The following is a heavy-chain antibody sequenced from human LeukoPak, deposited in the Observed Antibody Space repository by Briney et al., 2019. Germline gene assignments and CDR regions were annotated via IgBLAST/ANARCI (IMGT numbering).Heavy chain of an antibody. Sequence: GASVKVSCKASGYTFTSYAMNWVRQAPGQGLEWMGWINTNTGNPTYAQGFTGQFVFSLDTSVSTAYLQISSLKAEDTAVYYCARASYDILTGYQGYYYYGMDVWGQGTTVTVSS. D-gene: IGHD3-9*01. CDR1: GYTFTSYA. J-gene: IGHJ6*02. V-gene: IGHV7-4-1*02. CDR3: ARASYDILTGYQGYYYYGMDV. CDR2: INTNTGNP.